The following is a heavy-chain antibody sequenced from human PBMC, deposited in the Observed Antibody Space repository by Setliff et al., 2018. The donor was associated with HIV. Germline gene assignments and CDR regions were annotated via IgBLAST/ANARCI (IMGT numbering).Heavy chain of an antibody. J-gene: IGHJ4*02. CDR3: VTVYYNFWSGYRGFFEY. D-gene: IGHD3-3*01. CDR2: INHSGST. Sequence: SETLSLTCTVSGGSISNSDFYWGWIRQSPGKGLEWVGEINHSGSTNYNSSLNSRVTISVDTSQTQFSLNLTSVTAADTAVYYCVTVYYNFWSGYRGFFEYWGQGTTVTVSS. V-gene: IGHV4-39*07. CDR1: GGSISNSDFY.